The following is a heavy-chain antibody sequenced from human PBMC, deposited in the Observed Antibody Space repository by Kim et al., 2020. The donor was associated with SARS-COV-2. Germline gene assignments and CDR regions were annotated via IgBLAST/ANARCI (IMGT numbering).Heavy chain of an antibody. Sequence: AASMKGRFTIARDNAKNTLYLQMDSLRAEDTGVYYCAKAAAGYYYCGMDVWGQGTTVTVSS. V-gene: IGHV3-23*01. D-gene: IGHD6-13*01. CDR3: AKAAAGYYYCGMDV. J-gene: IGHJ6*02.